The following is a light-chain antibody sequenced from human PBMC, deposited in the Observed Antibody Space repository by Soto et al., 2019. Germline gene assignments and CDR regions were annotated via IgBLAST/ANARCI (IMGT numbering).Light chain of an antibody. J-gene: IGLJ1*01. Sequence: QPVLAQSSSASASLGSSVRLTCTLSSGHSTYIIAWHQQQPGKAPRSLMNLEGSGSYNKGSGVPDRFSGSSSGADRYLTISNLQFEDEADYYCETWDTNTRVFGTGTKLTVL. CDR1: SGHSTYI. CDR3: ETWDTNTRV. V-gene: IGLV4-60*02. CDR2: LEGSGSY.